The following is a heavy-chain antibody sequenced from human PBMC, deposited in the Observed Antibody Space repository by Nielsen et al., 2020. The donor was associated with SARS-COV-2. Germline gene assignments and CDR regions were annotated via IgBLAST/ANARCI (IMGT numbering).Heavy chain of an antibody. Sequence: GESLKISCAASGFTFKNYAMSWVRQAPGKGLEWVAVIWYDGSNKYYADSVKGRFTISRDNSKNTLYLQMNSLRAEDTAVYYCAREPTYYYDSSGYYYGELDYGGQGTLGTVSS. CDR2: IWYDGSNK. V-gene: IGHV3-33*08. CDR1: GFTFKNYA. J-gene: IGHJ4*02. CDR3: AREPTYYYDSSGYYYGELDY. D-gene: IGHD3-22*01.